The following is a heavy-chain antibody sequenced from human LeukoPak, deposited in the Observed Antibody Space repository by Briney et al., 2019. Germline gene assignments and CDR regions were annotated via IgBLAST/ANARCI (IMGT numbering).Heavy chain of an antibody. CDR3: ARLYSSSWYYFDY. CDR2: IIPIFGTA. V-gene: IGHV1-69*13. Sequence: SVKVSCKASGGTFSSYAISWVRQAPGQGLEWMGGIIPIFGTANYAQKFQGRVTITADESTSTAYMELRSLRSDDTAVYYCARLYSSSWYYFDYWGQGTLVTVSS. D-gene: IGHD6-13*01. J-gene: IGHJ4*02. CDR1: GGTFSSYA.